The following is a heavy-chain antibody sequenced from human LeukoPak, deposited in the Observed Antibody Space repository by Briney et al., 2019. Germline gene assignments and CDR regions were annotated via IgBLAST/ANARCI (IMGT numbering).Heavy chain of an antibody. Sequence: GASVKVSCKASGYTFTSYVIQWVRQAPGQRLEWMGWISAYNGNTNYAQKLQGRVTMTTDASTSTAYMELRSLRSDDTAVYYCARSKPTTVTTAFDPWGQGTLVTVSS. CDR3: ARSKPTTVTTAFDP. CDR2: ISAYNGNT. D-gene: IGHD4-11*01. J-gene: IGHJ5*02. V-gene: IGHV1-18*01. CDR1: GYTFTSYV.